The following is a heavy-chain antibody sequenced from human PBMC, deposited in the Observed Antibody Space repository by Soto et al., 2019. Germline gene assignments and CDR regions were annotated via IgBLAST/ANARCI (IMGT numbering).Heavy chain of an antibody. V-gene: IGHV3-64*04. D-gene: IGHD2-15*01. CDR3: RGDIVVVVAATRAFDI. CDR2: ITTNGDRT. J-gene: IGHJ3*02. CDR1: GFTFSSYA. Sequence: PGGSLRLSCSASGFTFSSYAIHWVRQAPGRGLEYVSAITTNGDRTYYADSVKGRFTISRDNSKNTLYLQMSSLRAEDTAVYYCRGDIVVVVAATRAFDIWGQGTLVTVSS.